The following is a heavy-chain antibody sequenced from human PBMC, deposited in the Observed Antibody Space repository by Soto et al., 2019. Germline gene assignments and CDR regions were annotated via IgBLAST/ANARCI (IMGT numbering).Heavy chain of an antibody. D-gene: IGHD3-10*01. J-gene: IGHJ4*02. CDR3: ARAPITMVRGVILGYFDY. CDR1: GFTFSSYA. CDR2: ISYDGSNK. V-gene: IGHV3-30-3*01. Sequence: RLSCAASGFTFSSYAMHWVRQAPGKGLEWVAVISYDGSNKYYADSVKGRFTISRDNSKNTLYLQMNSLRAEDTAVYYCARAPITMVRGVILGYFDYWGQGTLVTVSS.